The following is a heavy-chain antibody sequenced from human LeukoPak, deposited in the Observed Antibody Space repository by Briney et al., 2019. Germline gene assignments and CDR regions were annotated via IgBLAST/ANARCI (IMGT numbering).Heavy chain of an antibody. CDR1: GYTFTGYY. J-gene: IGHJ4*02. Sequence: ASVKVSCKASGYTFTGYYMHWVRQAPGQGLEWMGWINPNGGGTNYAQKFQGRLTLTRDTSISTAYMEVSRLKSDDTAVYYCARTNGGYEYNWGQGTRVIVSS. CDR2: INPNGGGT. D-gene: IGHD5-12*01. CDR3: ARTNGGYEYN. V-gene: IGHV1-2*02.